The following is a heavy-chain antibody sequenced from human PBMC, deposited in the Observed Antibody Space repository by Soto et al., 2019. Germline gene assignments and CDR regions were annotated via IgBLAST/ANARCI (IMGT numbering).Heavy chain of an antibody. V-gene: IGHV3-23*01. J-gene: IGHJ6*02. CDR1: GFTFYNFA. CDR3: AKGRSYYYYYGVDV. CDR2: ISDSGGST. Sequence: PGGSLRLSCAASGFTFYNFAMTWVRQAPGKGLEWVSAISDSGGSTYYADSVKGRFTISRDNSKSTLYLQMNSLRAEDTALYYCAKGRSYYYYYGVDVWGQGTTVTVSS.